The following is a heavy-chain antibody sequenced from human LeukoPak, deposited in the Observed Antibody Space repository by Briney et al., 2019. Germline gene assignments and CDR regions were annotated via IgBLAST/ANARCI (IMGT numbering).Heavy chain of an antibody. CDR2: ISAYNGNT. Sequence: ASVKVSCKTSGYTFTSYGISWVRQAPGQGLEWMGWISAYNGNTNYAQKFQGRVTMTTDTSTSTAYMDLRSLRSDDTAVYYCARGLQETLAWLQAFSAFDIWGQGTMVTVSS. D-gene: IGHD5-24*01. CDR1: GYTFTSYG. J-gene: IGHJ3*02. V-gene: IGHV1-18*01. CDR3: ARGLQETLAWLQAFSAFDI.